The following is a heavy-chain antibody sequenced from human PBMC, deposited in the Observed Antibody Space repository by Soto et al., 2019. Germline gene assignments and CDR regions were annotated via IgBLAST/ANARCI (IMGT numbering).Heavy chain of an antibody. CDR2: ISYDGSNK. D-gene: IGHD3-10*01. V-gene: IGHV3-30*18. J-gene: IGHJ6*02. Sequence: QVQLVESGGGVVQPGRSLRLSCAASGFTFSSYGMHWVRQAPGKGLEWVAVISYDGSNKYYADSVKGRFTISRDNSKNTLYLQMNSLRAEDTAVYYCANSVYYYYYGMDVWGQGTTVTVSS. CDR1: GFTFSSYG. CDR3: ANSVYYYYYGMDV.